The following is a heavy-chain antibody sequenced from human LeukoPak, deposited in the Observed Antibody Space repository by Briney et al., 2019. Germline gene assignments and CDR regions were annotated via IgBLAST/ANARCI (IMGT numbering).Heavy chain of an antibody. CDR2: ISWNSGSI. CDR3: AKDLTRPTDY. Sequence: GGSLRLSCAASGFTFDDYAMHWVRQAPGKGLEWVSGISWNSGSIGYADSVKGRFTISRDNAKNSLYLQMNSLRAEDTALYYCAKDLTRPTDYWVQGTLVTVSS. J-gene: IGHJ4*02. V-gene: IGHV3-9*01. CDR1: GFTFDDYA. D-gene: IGHD6-6*01.